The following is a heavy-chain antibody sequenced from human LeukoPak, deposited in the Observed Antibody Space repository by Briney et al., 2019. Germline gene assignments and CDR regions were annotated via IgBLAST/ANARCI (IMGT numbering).Heavy chain of an antibody. CDR1: GGSISSYY. J-gene: IGHJ2*01. Sequence: SETLSLTCTVSGGSISSYYWSWIRQPPGKGLEWIGYIYYSGSTNYNPSLKSRVTISVDTSKNQFSLKLSSVTAADTAVYYCARDYVEMATVVVWYFDLWGRGTLVTVSS. V-gene: IGHV4-59*01. CDR2: IYYSGST. D-gene: IGHD5-24*01. CDR3: ARDYVEMATVVVWYFDL.